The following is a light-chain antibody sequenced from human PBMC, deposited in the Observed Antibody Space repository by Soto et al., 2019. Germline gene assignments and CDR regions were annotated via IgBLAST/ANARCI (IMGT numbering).Light chain of an antibody. J-gene: IGLJ2*01. CDR2: SDN. V-gene: IGLV1-44*01. CDR1: SSNIGTNT. CDR3: AAWDVSLVV. Sequence: QSVLTQPPSASGTPGQRVTISFSGSSSNIGTNTVIWYQQLPGAAPKLLIYSDNKRPSGVPDRFSGSKSGTSASLAISGLQSEEEADYYCAAWDVSLVVFGGGTKVTVL.